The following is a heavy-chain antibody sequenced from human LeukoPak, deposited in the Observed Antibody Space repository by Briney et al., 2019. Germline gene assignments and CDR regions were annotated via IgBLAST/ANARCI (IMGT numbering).Heavy chain of an antibody. CDR2: IYYSGNT. J-gene: IGHJ3*02. CDR1: GGSISSHY. CDR3: ARDVTPVTKGFDI. V-gene: IGHV4-59*11. D-gene: IGHD4-17*01. Sequence: SGTLSLTCTVSGGSISSHYLNWIRQPPGKGLEWVGYIYYSGNTNYNPSLKSRVTISVNTSKTQCSLKLSSVTAADTAVYYCARDVTPVTKGFDIWGQGTIVT.